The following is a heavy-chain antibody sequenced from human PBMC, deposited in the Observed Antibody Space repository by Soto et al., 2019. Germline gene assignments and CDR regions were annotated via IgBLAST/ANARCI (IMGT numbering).Heavy chain of an antibody. D-gene: IGHD6-13*01. CDR2: IYPGDSDT. Sequence: PGASLKISCKGSGYSFTTNWIGWVRQMPGKDLEWMGVIYPGDSDTRYSPSFQGQVAISADKSINTAYLQWSSLKASDTAMYYCARHSGVAEDGTDWGQGTLVTVSS. CDR1: GYSFTTNW. CDR3: ARHSGVAEDGTD. J-gene: IGHJ1*01. V-gene: IGHV5-51*01.